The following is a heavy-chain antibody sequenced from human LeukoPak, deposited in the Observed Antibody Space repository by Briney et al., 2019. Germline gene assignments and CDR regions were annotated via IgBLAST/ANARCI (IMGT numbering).Heavy chain of an antibody. Sequence: GGSLRLSCAAFGFTFSSYWMHWVRQAPGKGLVWVSRINSDGSSTSYADSVKGRFTISRDNAKNTLYLQMNSLRAEDTAVYYCARVGAGDYGDPIDYWGQGTLVTVSS. CDR1: GFTFSSYW. J-gene: IGHJ4*02. V-gene: IGHV3-74*01. CDR2: INSDGSST. D-gene: IGHD4-17*01. CDR3: ARVGAGDYGDPIDY.